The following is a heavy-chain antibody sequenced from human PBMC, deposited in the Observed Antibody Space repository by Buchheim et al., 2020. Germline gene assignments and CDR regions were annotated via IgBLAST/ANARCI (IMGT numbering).Heavy chain of an antibody. V-gene: IGHV3-74*01. Sequence: EVQLVESGGGLVQPGGSLRLSCAASGFTFSSYWMHWVRQAPGKGLVWVSRINSDGSSTSYADSVKGRFTISRDNTKNTLYLQMDSLRAEDTAVYYCASSPGDSYGFLCLGYWGQGTL. CDR3: ASSPGDSYGFLCLGY. J-gene: IGHJ4*02. CDR2: INSDGSST. D-gene: IGHD5-18*01. CDR1: GFTFSSYW.